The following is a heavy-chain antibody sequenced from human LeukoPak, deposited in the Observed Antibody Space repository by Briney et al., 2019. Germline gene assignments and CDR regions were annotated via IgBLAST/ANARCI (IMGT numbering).Heavy chain of an antibody. D-gene: IGHD3-22*01. CDR3: ARGLTYYYDSSGYYSSYYFDY. V-gene: IGHV4-34*01. CDR2: INHSGST. CDR1: GGSFSGYY. J-gene: IGHJ4*02. Sequence: SETLSLTCAVYGGSFSGYYWSWLRQPPGKGLEWLGEINHSGSTNYNPSLKSRVTISVDTSKNQFSLKLSSVTAADTAVYYCARGLTYYYDSSGYYSSYYFDYWGQGTLVTVSS.